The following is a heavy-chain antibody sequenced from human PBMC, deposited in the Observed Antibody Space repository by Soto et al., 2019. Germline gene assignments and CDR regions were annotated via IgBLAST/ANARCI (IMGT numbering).Heavy chain of an antibody. CDR3: EKGGSSGWPGGEDF. Sequence: EVQLLESGGGLVQPGGSLRLSCVVSGFTFSNYAMSWVRKTPGKGLEWVSGITSDGSTTWYADFVEGRFTISRDNSKNTVYLQLNSPRGEDAAVYFCEKGGSSGWPGGEDFWGQGTMVTVSS. D-gene: IGHD6-19*01. J-gene: IGHJ4*02. V-gene: IGHV3-23*01. CDR1: GFTFSNYA. CDR2: ITSDGSTT.